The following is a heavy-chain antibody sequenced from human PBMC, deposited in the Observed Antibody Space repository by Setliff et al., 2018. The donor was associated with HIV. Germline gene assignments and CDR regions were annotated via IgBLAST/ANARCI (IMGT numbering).Heavy chain of an antibody. Sequence: KPSETLSLTCAVYGGSLTGYFWTWIRQSPGKGLEWVGQVNRDGGAHYNPSLRSRVTISVDTSKNQFSLKLPSMTAADTAVYYCARVWDYGSGSYGMDVWGQGTTVTVSS. CDR1: GGSLTGYF. CDR2: VNRDGGA. V-gene: IGHV4-34*01. D-gene: IGHD3-10*01. J-gene: IGHJ6*02. CDR3: ARVWDYGSGSYGMDV.